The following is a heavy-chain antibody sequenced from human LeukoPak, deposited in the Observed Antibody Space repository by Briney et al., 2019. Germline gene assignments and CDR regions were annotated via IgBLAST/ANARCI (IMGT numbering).Heavy chain of an antibody. CDR2: IYSGGST. D-gene: IGHD3-22*01. CDR1: GFTVSSNY. J-gene: IGHJ3*02. V-gene: IGHV3-66*01. CDR3: ARDRYYYDSSGPTDAFDI. Sequence: GGSLRLSCAASGFTVSSNYMSWVRQAPGKGLEWVSVIYSGGSTYYADSVKGRFTISRDNSKNTLYLQMNSLRAEGTAVYYCARDRYYYDSSGPTDAFDIWGQGTMVTVSS.